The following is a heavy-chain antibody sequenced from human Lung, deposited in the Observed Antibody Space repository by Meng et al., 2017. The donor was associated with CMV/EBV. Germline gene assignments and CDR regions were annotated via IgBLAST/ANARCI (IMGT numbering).Heavy chain of an antibody. CDR1: GDSISCGEYF. D-gene: IGHD2-2*01. CDR2: MDYRGTT. Sequence: QVQLEESGPALVPPSPTPALPCTFTGDSISCGEYFWSSVRQLPGKGLEWIGYMDYRGTTFYSPSIKSRVTISVDTSKNQFALKLSSVTAADTAVYFCARGGLLWDYWGQGTLVTVSS. V-gene: IGHV4-30-4*01. CDR3: ARGGLLWDY. J-gene: IGHJ4*02.